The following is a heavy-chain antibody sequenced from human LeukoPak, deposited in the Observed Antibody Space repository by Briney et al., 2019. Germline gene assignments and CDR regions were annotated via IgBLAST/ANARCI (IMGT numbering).Heavy chain of an antibody. V-gene: IGHV4-59*01. CDR2: NSRYGNN. Sequence: SETLSLTCTVSGGSISSDYWSWIRQPPGKGLEWIGYNSRYGNNNYNPSLESRVTISVDTSKDQFSLKLMSVTAADTAVYYCARGPVRDSSGWVRFDSWGQGTLVTVSS. CDR1: GGSISSDY. J-gene: IGHJ4*02. D-gene: IGHD6-19*01. CDR3: ARGPVRDSSGWVRFDS.